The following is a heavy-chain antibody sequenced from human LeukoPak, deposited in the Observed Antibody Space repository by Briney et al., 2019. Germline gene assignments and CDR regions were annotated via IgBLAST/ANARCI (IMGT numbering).Heavy chain of an antibody. Sequence: GGSLRLSCAASGFTFSSYEMNWVRQAPGKGLEWVSYISSSGSTIYYADSVKGRFTISRDNAKNSLYLQMNSLRAEDTAVYYCARVGSSSWYSSHREGLDYWGQGTLVTVSS. CDR3: ARVGSSSWYSSHREGLDY. CDR2: ISSSGSTI. CDR1: GFTFSSYE. D-gene: IGHD6-13*01. J-gene: IGHJ4*02. V-gene: IGHV3-48*03.